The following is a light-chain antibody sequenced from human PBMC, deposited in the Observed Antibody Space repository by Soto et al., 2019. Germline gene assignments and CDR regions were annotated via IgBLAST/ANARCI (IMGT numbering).Light chain of an antibody. V-gene: IGLV2-14*01. J-gene: IGLJ1*01. Sequence: QSALTQPASVSGSPGQSITISCTGTSSDVGAYTSVSWYQQHPGKAPKLVIYEVSNRPSGVSNRFSGSKSANTASLTISGLQADDEAHYYCTSYTSDNRNYVFGTGTKLTVL. CDR1: SSDVGAYTS. CDR3: TSYTSDNRNYV. CDR2: EVS.